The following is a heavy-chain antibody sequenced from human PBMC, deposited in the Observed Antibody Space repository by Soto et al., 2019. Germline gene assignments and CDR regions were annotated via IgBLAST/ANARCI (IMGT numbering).Heavy chain of an antibody. CDR3: ARDNNFFDSGSGVDY. J-gene: IGHJ4*02. V-gene: IGHV3-21*01. CDR2: ITSSSTYI. CDR1: GFSFSTYS. D-gene: IGHD3-10*01. Sequence: EGQLVESGGGLVKPGGSLRLSCAASGFSFSTYSLNWVRQAPGKGLEWVSSITSSSTYIHYADSVKGRFTISRDNAKKSLYLQMNSLRAEDTAVYYCARDNNFFDSGSGVDYWGQGTLVTVSS.